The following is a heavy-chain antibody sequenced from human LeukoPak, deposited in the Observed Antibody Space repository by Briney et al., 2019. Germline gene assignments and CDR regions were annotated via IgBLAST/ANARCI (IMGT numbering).Heavy chain of an antibody. D-gene: IGHD3-10*01. CDR3: ARGTITMVRGVPPRGFDY. Sequence: SETLSLTCTVSGGSISSYYWSWIRQPPGKGLEWIGYIYYSGSTNYNPSLKSRVTISVDTSKNQFSLKLSSVTAADTAVYYCARGTITMVRGVPPRGFDYWGQGTLVTVSS. V-gene: IGHV4-59*12. J-gene: IGHJ4*02. CDR2: IYYSGST. CDR1: GGSISSYY.